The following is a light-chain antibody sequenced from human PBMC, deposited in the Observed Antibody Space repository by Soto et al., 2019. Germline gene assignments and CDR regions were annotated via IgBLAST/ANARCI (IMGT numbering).Light chain of an antibody. Sequence: QPVLTQPPSASASLGASVKLTCTLSSGHNSYAIAWHQQQPEKGPRYLMKLNSDGSHSKGDGIPDRFSGSSSGAERYLTISSLHSEDEADYFCQTWSTDIRVFGGGTKLTVL. J-gene: IGLJ3*02. CDR3: QTWSTDIRV. CDR2: LNSDGSH. V-gene: IGLV4-69*01. CDR1: SGHNSYA.